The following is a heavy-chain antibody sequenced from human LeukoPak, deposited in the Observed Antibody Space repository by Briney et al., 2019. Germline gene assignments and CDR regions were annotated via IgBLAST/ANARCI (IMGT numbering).Heavy chain of an antibody. CDR3: ARAISSQQLVPYNWFDS. CDR2: ISAYNGNT. CDR1: GYTFTSYG. Sequence: ASVKVSCKASGYTFTSYGISWVRQAPGQGLEWMGWISAYNGNTNYAQKLQGRVTMTTDTSTSTAYMELRSLRSDDTAVYYCARAISSQQLVPYNWFDSWGQGTLVTVSS. V-gene: IGHV1-18*01. D-gene: IGHD6-13*01. J-gene: IGHJ5*01.